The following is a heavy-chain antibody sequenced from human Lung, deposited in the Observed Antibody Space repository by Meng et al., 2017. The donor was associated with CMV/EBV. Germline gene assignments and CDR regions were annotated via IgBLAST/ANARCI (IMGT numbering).Heavy chain of an antibody. CDR3: TREHLPVIAVGLSEDY. CDR1: GFTFGDYG. V-gene: IGHV3-49*04. CDR2: IRTKVYGETT. D-gene: IGHD2-15*01. Sequence: GESLKISCTGSGFTFGDYGISWVRQAPGKGLEWVGLIRTKVYGETTEYAASVKGRFTIPRDESKNIAYLQMNSLKSEDTAVYFCTREHLPVIAVGLSEDYWGQGTRVTVSS. J-gene: IGHJ4*02.